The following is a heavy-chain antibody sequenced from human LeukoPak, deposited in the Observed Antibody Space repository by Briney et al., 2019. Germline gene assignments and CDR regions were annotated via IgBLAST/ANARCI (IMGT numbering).Heavy chain of an antibody. V-gene: IGHV4-39*07. CDR2: IYSGGNT. J-gene: IGHJ4*02. CDR1: GGSISSNSYY. Sequence: SETLSLTCTVSGGSISSNSYYWAWIRQPPGKGLEWIGSIYSGGNTYYNPSLQSRVTISIDTSKNQFYLKLSSVTAADTAVYYCARDVRANGDYDYWGQGTLVPVSS. D-gene: IGHD4-17*01. CDR3: ARDVRANGDYDY.